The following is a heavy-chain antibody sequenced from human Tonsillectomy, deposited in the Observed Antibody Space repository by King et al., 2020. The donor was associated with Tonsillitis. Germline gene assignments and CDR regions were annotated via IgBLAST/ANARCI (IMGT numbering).Heavy chain of an antibody. D-gene: IGHD3-10*01. V-gene: IGHV4-61*02. Sequence: QLQESGPGLVKPSQTLSLTCTVSGCSISSGNYYWAWIRQPAGEGLEWIGRIYTSGTTTYTPSLKSRITMSVDTSTNQFSLTLSSVTAADTAVYYCARDYPPSGTKFDYWGQGTLVTVSS. CDR1: GCSISSGNYY. J-gene: IGHJ4*02. CDR2: IYTSGTT. CDR3: ARDYPPSGTKFDY.